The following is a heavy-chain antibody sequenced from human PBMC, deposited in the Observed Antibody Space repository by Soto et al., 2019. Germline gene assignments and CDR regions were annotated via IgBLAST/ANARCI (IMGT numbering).Heavy chain of an antibody. CDR2: IYSSGST. J-gene: IGHJ4*02. Sequence: SQTLPLTWTVAGGSSTNHDGRRILQPQRKGLEWIGYIYSSGSTNYNPSLKSRVTISADTSKNQVSLKLTSVTAADTAVYYCARDHPHSYGIYYFDCWGQGTLVTVSS. CDR3: ARDHPHSYGIYYFDC. V-gene: IGHV4-59*11. D-gene: IGHD5-18*01. CDR1: GGSSTNHD.